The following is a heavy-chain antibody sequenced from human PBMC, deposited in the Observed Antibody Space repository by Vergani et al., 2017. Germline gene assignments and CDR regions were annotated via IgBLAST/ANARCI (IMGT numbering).Heavy chain of an antibody. CDR1: GGTFSSYA. D-gene: IGHD3-10*01. Sequence: QVQLVQSGAEVKKPGSSVKVSCKASGGTFSSYAISWVRQAPGQGLEWMGRIIPILGIANYAQKFQGRVTITADNSTSTAYMELSSLRSEDTAVYYCARIWFGELWRWFFDLWGRGTLVTVSS. V-gene: IGHV1-69*04. CDR2: IIPILGIA. J-gene: IGHJ2*01. CDR3: ARIWFGELWRWFFDL.